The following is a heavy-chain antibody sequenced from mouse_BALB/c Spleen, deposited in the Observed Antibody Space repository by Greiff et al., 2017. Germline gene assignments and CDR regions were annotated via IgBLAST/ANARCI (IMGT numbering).Heavy chain of an antibody. CDR2: IYPGNVNT. J-gene: IGHJ1*01. D-gene: IGHD1-2*01. CDR3: ANYGPYFDV. CDR1: GYTFTSYY. V-gene: IGHV1S56*01. Sequence: VQLQQSGPEPVKPGASVRISCKASGYTFTSYYIHWVKQRPGQGLEWIGWIYPGNVNTKYNEKFKGKATLTADKSSSTAYMQLSSLTSEDSAVYFCANYGPYFDVWGAGTTVTVSS.